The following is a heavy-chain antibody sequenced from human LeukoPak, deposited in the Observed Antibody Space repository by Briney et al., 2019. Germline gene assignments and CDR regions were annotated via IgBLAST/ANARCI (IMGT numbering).Heavy chain of an antibody. D-gene: IGHD1-7*01. CDR1: GFPFDDYA. V-gene: IGHV3-43*02. Sequence: GGSLRLSCAASGFPFDDYAMHWVRDAPGEGVEWLALITGDGKTIYYADSVKVRFTISRDNSRNCLYLQMTSLRTEDTALYYCAKDDGTTAFWYFDLWGRGTLVTVSS. CDR2: ITGDGKTI. CDR3: AKDDGTTAFWYFDL. J-gene: IGHJ2*01.